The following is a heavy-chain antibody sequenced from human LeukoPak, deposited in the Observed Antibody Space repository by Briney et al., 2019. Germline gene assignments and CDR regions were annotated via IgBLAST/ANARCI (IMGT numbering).Heavy chain of an antibody. CDR2: ISSSSSYI. J-gene: IGHJ6*03. CDR1: GFTFSSYS. D-gene: IGHD3-22*01. CDR3: ARVGYYYDSSGYNYYYYYYMDV. V-gene: IGHV3-21*01. Sequence: GGSLRLSCAASGFTFSSYSMNWVRQAPGKGLEWVSSISSSSSYIYYADSVKGRFTISRDNAKNSLYLQMNSLRAEDTAVYYCARVGYYYDSSGYNYYYYYYMDVWGKGTTVTISS.